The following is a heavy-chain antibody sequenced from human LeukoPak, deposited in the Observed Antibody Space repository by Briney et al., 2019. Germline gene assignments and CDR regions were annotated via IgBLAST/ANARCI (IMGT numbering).Heavy chain of an antibody. D-gene: IGHD3-10*01. J-gene: IGHJ4*02. CDR3: AKADRGWGVITKD. Sequence: PGGSLRLSCAASGFTFSTYAMSWVRQAPGKGLEWVSAIGGSGDFTYYAEYVRGRFTISRDNSKKTLYLQMNSLRAEDTAVYYCAKADRGWGVITKDWGQGTLVTVSP. CDR2: IGGSGDFT. CDR1: GFTFSTYA. V-gene: IGHV3-23*01.